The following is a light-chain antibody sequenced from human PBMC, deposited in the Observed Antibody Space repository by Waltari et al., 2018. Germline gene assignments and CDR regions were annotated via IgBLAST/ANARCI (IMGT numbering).Light chain of an antibody. CDR2: GAS. CDR3: QHYVRLPST. Sequence: EMVTTQSRGPLSSPAGERATSCRSGRRVVSRFLAWYQQKPGQAPRLLIYGASTRAPGIPERFSGSGSGTDFSLTIRRLEPEDFAVYYCQHYVRLPSTFGQGTKVEIK. V-gene: IGKV3-20*01. CDR1: RRVVSRF. J-gene: IGKJ1*01.